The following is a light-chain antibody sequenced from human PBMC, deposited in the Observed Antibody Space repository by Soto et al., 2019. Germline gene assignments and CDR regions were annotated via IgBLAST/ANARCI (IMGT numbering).Light chain of an antibody. J-gene: IGKJ2*01. CDR1: QSVSSSY. Sequence: EIVLTQSPGTLSLSPGERATLSCRASQSVSSSYLAWYQQKPGQAPRLLIYGASSRATAIPDRFSGSGSGTDFTLTISRLEPEDFAVYYCQQYGSSPPATFGQWTKLEIK. CDR2: GAS. V-gene: IGKV3-20*01. CDR3: QQYGSSPPAT.